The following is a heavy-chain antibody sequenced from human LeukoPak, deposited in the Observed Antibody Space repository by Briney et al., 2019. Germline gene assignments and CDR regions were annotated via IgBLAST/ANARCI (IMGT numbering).Heavy chain of an antibody. CDR2: IRYDGSNK. V-gene: IGHV3-30*02. CDR1: GFTVSSNY. Sequence: PGGSLTLSCAASGFTVSSNYMSWVRQAPGKGLEWVAFIRYDGSNKYYADSVKGRFTISRDNSKNTLYLQMNSLRAEDTAVYYCAKDVYGMDVWGQGTTVTVSS. CDR3: AKDVYGMDV. J-gene: IGHJ6*02.